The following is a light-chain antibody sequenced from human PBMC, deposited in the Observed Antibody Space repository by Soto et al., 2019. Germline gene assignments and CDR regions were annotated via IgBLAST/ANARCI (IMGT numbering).Light chain of an antibody. CDR1: QSVNSY. J-gene: IGKJ2*01. CDR3: QQTYDTPTT. CDR2: AAS. Sequence: DIQMTQSPSSLSASVGDRVTITCRASQSVNSYLNWYQQKPGKTPNLLIYAASSLQSGVPSRFSGSGSVTDFTLTISSLQPEDFATYYCQQTYDTPTTFGQGTNLEIK. V-gene: IGKV1-39*01.